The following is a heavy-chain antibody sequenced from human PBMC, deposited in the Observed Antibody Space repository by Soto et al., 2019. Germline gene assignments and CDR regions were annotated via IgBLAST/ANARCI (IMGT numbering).Heavy chain of an antibody. D-gene: IGHD3-10*01. CDR1: GYTFTNFD. V-gene: IGHV1-8*01. Sequence: ASVKVSCKASGYTFTNFDINWVRQAPGQGLQWMGWMNPNSGKADYAQSFQGRVTMTRNTSISTAYIEVRSLRSEDTAIYYCARVRLTFGHFFCMDVWGKGTTVTVSS. CDR3: ARVRLTFGHFFCMDV. J-gene: IGHJ6*03. CDR2: MNPNSGKA.